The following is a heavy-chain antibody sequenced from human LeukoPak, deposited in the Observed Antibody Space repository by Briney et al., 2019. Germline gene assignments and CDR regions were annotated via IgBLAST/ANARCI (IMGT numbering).Heavy chain of an antibody. V-gene: IGHV3-9*01. CDR3: ARDPAFDI. Sequence: PGRSLRLSCAASGFTFNDYAMHWVRQAPGKGLEWVSGISWNSGSIGYADSVKGRFTISRDNAKNSLYLQMNSLRAEDTAVYYCARDPAFDIWGQGTMVTVSS. CDR2: ISWNSGSI. CDR1: GFTFNDYA. J-gene: IGHJ3*02.